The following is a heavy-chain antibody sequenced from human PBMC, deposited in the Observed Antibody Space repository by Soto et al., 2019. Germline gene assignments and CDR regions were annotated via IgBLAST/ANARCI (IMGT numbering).Heavy chain of an antibody. CDR1: GYSFSSYY. D-gene: IGHD3-3*01. CDR3: AREMSGPFDY. V-gene: IGHV1-46*01. Sequence: QVQLVQSGAEVKKPGAPVKVSCKASGYSFSSYYMHWVRQAPGQGPEWMGIINPGSGSTGYAQNFQGRVTMTRDTSTSTVYMELSSLRSEDTAVYFCAREMSGPFDYWGQGTLVTVSS. CDR2: INPGSGST. J-gene: IGHJ4*02.